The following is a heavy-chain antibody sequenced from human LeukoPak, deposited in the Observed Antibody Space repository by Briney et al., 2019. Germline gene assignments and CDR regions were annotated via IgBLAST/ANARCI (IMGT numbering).Heavy chain of an antibody. CDR3: AKDRRGPHYFDY. V-gene: IGHV3-30*02. D-gene: IGHD5-12*01. J-gene: IGHJ4*02. CDR1: GFTFSSYG. Sequence: PGGSLRLSCAASGFTFSSYGMHWVRQAPGKGLEWVAFIRYVGSNKYYADSVKGRFTISRDNSKNTLYLQMNSLRAEDTAVYYCAKDRRGPHYFDYWGQGTLVTVSS. CDR2: IRYVGSNK.